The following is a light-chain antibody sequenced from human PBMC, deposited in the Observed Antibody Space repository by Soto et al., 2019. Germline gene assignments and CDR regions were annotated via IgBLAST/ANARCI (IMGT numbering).Light chain of an antibody. CDR3: QQYKSFSLT. CDR1: QSISSW. V-gene: IGKV1-5*03. CDR2: KTS. J-gene: IGKJ4*01. Sequence: DIQMTQSPSTLSASVGDRVTITCRASQSISSWLAWYQQKPGKAPKLLIYKTSNLESGVPSRFSGSGSGTEFSLTISSLQPDDLATYYCQQYKSFSLTFGGGTRVEVK.